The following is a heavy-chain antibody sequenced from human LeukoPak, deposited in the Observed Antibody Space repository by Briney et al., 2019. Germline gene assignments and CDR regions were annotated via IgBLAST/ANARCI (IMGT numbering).Heavy chain of an antibody. CDR3: TTPLGPTVTTWVDY. CDR1: GFTFSNAW. V-gene: IGHV3-15*01. D-gene: IGHD4-17*01. CDR2: IKSKTDGGTT. Sequence: TSGGSLRLSCAASGFTFSNAWMSWVRQAPGKGLEWVGRIKSKTDGGTTDYAAPVKGRFTISRDDSKNTLYLQMNSLKTEDTAVYYCTTPLGPTVTTWVDYWGQGTLVTVSS. J-gene: IGHJ4*02.